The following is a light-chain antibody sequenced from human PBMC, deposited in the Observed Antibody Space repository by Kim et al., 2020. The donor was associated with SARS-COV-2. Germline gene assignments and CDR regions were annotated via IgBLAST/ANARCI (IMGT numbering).Light chain of an antibody. Sequence: AIRMTQSPSSLSASTGDRVTITCRASQGISSYLAWYQQKPGKAPKLLIYATSTLQSGVPPRFSGSGSGTDFTLTISCLQSEDFATYYCQQYYNYPPLTFGGGTKVDI. CDR3: QQYYNYPPLT. CDR1: QGISSY. J-gene: IGKJ4*01. CDR2: ATS. V-gene: IGKV1-8*01.